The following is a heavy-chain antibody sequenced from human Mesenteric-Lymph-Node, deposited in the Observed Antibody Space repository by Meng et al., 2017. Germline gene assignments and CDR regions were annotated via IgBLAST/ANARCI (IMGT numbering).Heavy chain of an antibody. Sequence: GESLKISCEASGFTFDDYGMSWVRQAPGEGLEWVSGINWNGGSTGYADSVKGRFTISRDNAKTSLYLQMNSLRAEDTALYHCARVGSYTVLRYYCGMEVWGQGTTVTVSS. D-gene: IGHD1-26*01. CDR3: ARVGSYTVLRYYCGMEV. J-gene: IGHJ6*02. CDR2: INWNGGST. CDR1: GFTFDDYG. V-gene: IGHV3-20*01.